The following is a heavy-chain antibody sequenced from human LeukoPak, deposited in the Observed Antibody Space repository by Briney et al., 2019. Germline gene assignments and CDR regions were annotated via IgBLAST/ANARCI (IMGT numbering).Heavy chain of an antibody. Sequence: GGSLRLSCAASGFTVSSNYMSWVRQAPGKGLEWVSVIYSGGSTYYADSVKGRFTISRDNSKNTLYLQMNSLRAEDTAVYYCARDRDYGDYRDGMDVWGQGTTVTVSS. J-gene: IGHJ6*02. V-gene: IGHV3-53*01. CDR2: IYSGGST. CDR1: GFTVSSNY. D-gene: IGHD4-17*01. CDR3: ARDRDYGDYRDGMDV.